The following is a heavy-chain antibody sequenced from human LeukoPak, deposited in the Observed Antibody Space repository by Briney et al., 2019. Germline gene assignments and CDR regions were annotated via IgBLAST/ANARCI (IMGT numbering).Heavy chain of an antibody. Sequence: TPSETLSLTCTVSGGSISSGSYYWSWIRQPAGKGLEWIGRIYTSGSTNYNPSLKSRVTISVDTSKNQFSLKLSSVTAADTAVYYCAQEANDYYGSGSRYYFDYWGQGTLVTVSS. CDR3: AQEANDYYGSGSRYYFDY. CDR1: GGSISSGSYY. J-gene: IGHJ4*02. CDR2: IYTSGST. D-gene: IGHD3-10*01. V-gene: IGHV4-61*02.